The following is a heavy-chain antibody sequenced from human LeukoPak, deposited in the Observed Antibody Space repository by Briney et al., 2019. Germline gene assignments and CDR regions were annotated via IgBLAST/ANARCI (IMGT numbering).Heavy chain of an antibody. V-gene: IGHV1-3*02. D-gene: IGHD6-13*01. Sequence: ASVKVSCKASGYTFTSYAMRWVRQAPGQRLEWMGWSNAGNGNTKYSQEFQGRVTITRDTSASTAYMELSSLRSEDMAVYYCARGRRAAAGQTLDYWGQGTLVTVSS. CDR1: GYTFTSYA. CDR3: ARGRRAAAGQTLDY. CDR2: SNAGNGNT. J-gene: IGHJ4*02.